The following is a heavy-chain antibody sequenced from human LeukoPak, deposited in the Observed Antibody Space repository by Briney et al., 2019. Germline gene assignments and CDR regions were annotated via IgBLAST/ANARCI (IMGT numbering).Heavy chain of an antibody. CDR3: ARGALTGFSIAAAISDY. CDR2: ISSSSSTI. CDR1: GFTFSDYY. Sequence: PGGSLRLSYAASGFTFSDYYMSWIRQAPGKGLEWVSYISSSSSTIYYADSVKGRFTISRDNAKNSLYLQMNSLRAEDTAVYYCARGALTGFSIAAAISDYWGQGTLVTVSS. D-gene: IGHD6-13*01. V-gene: IGHV3-11*04. J-gene: IGHJ4*02.